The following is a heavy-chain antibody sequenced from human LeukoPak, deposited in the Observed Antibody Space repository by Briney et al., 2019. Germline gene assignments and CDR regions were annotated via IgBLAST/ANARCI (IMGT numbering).Heavy chain of an antibody. J-gene: IGHJ3*02. CDR2: IDPSSTYI. Sequence: GGSLRLSCAASGFTFRSYSMNWVRQAPGKGLEWVSAIDPSSTYIYYADSVKGRFTISRDNAKNSLYLQMNSLRAEDTAVYYCARIRESRSSSWYGGAFDIWGQGTMVTVSS. V-gene: IGHV3-21*01. CDR1: GFTFRSYS. CDR3: ARIRESRSSSWYGGAFDI. D-gene: IGHD6-13*01.